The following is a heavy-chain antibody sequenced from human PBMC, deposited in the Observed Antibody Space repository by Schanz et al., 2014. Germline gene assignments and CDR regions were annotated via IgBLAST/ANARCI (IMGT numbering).Heavy chain of an antibody. J-gene: IGHJ3*01. Sequence: QVQLVQSGAEVKKPGASVKVSCKASGYTFTSYYMHWVRQAPGQGLEWMGIINPSGGSTNYAQKFQGRVTMTADKSTSTVYMELSGLRSGDTAVYYCATNSPFRMVRGSNAFDAWGRGTMVTVSS. CDR1: GYTFTSYY. D-gene: IGHD3-10*01. CDR3: ATNSPFRMVRGSNAFDA. CDR2: INPSGGST. V-gene: IGHV1-46*03.